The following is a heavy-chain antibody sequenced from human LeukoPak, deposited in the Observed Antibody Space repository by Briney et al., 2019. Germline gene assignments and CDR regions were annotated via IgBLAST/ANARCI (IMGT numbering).Heavy chain of an antibody. Sequence: PSETLSLTCTVSGGSISSSSYYWGWIRQPPGKGLEWIGSIYYSGSTYYNPSLKSRVTISVDTSKNQFSLELSSVTAADTAVYYCARANPYSSSWYGGSYFDYWGQGTLVTVSS. CDR1: GGSISSSSYY. D-gene: IGHD6-13*01. J-gene: IGHJ4*02. CDR3: ARANPYSSSWYGGSYFDY. CDR2: IYYSGST. V-gene: IGHV4-39*01.